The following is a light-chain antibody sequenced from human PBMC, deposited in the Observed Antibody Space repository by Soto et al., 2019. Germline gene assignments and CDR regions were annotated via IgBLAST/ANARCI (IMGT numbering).Light chain of an antibody. CDR3: AARDDSLNGNV. CDR1: SSNIGSNT. J-gene: IGLJ1*01. V-gene: IGLV1-44*01. CDR2: SNN. Sequence: QSVLTQPPSASGTPGQRVTISCSGSSSNIGSNTVNWYQQLPGTAPKLLIYSNNQRPSGVPDRFRGSKSGTSASLAISGLQSEDEADYYCAARDDSLNGNVFGTGTKVTVL.